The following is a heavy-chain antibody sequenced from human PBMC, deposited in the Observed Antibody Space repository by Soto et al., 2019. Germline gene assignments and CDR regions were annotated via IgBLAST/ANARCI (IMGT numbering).Heavy chain of an antibody. J-gene: IGHJ6*03. CDR2: ISSSSSYI. CDR3: ARDGSGSYFGYYYYMDV. Sequence: GGSLRLSCAASGFTFSSYSMNWVRQAPGKGLEWVSSISSSSSYIYYADSVKGRFTISRDNAKNSLYLQMNSLRAEDTAVYYCARDGSGSYFGYYYYMDVWGKGTTVTVSS. D-gene: IGHD3-10*01. V-gene: IGHV3-21*01. CDR1: GFTFSSYS.